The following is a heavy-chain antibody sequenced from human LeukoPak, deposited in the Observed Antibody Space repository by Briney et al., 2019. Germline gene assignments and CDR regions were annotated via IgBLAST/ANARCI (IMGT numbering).Heavy chain of an antibody. CDR1: GFTFSSYG. Sequence: GGSLRLSCAASGFTFSSYGMHWVRQAPGKGLKWVAFIRYDGSNKYYADSVKGRFTISRDNSKNTLYLQMNSLRAEDTAVYYCASPYCSSTSCMHWGQGTLVTVSS. CDR3: ASPYCSSTSCMH. CDR2: IRYDGSNK. D-gene: IGHD2-2*01. V-gene: IGHV3-30*02. J-gene: IGHJ4*02.